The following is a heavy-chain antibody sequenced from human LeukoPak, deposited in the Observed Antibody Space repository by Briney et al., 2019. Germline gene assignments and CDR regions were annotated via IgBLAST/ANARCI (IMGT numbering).Heavy chain of an antibody. CDR3: AREEGEASSGWYQSWFAP. Sequence: GRSLRLSCAASGFTFSSYGMHWVRQAPGKGLEWVAVIWYDGSNKYYADSVKGRFTISRDNSKNTLYLQMNSLRAEDTAVYYCAREEGEASSGWYQSWFAPWGQGTLVTVSS. CDR2: IWYDGSNK. CDR1: GFTFSSYG. D-gene: IGHD6-19*01. J-gene: IGHJ5*02. V-gene: IGHV3-33*01.